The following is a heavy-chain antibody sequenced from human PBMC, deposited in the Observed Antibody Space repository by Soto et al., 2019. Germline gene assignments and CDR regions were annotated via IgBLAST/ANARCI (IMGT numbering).Heavy chain of an antibody. CDR3: ARDRWGSSSSLFDY. CDR2: IYTSGST. J-gene: IGHJ4*02. D-gene: IGHD6-6*01. V-gene: IGHV4-4*07. CDR1: GGSISSYY. Sequence: SETLSLTCTVSGGSISSYYWSWIRQPAGKGLEWIGRIYTSGSTNYNPSLKSRVTMSVDTSKNQFSLKLSSVTAADTAVYYCARDRWGSSSSLFDYWGQGTLVPSPQ.